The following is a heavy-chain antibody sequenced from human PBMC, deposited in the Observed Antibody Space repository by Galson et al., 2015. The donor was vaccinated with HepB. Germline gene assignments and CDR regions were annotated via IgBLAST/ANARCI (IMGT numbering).Heavy chain of an antibody. V-gene: IGHV3-9*01. D-gene: IGHD5-24*01. J-gene: IGHJ4*02. Sequence: SLRLSCAASGFTFDDFAMHWVRQAPGKGLQWVSSISWNSDSIGYADSVQGRLTISRDNAKDSLYLQMNSLRAEDTAVYYCARDPYTSWLQLGGLFWGQGTLVTVSS. CDR2: ISWNSDSI. CDR1: GFTFDDFA. CDR3: ARDPYTSWLQLGGLF.